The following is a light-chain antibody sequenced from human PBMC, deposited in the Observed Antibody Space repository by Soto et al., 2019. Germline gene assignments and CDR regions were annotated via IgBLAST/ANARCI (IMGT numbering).Light chain of an antibody. CDR2: DND. CDR3: GTWESYLSVGV. J-gene: IGLJ2*01. Sequence: QSVLTQLPSVSAAPGQTVTISCSGGGSNIGSNSVSWYQQVPGTTPKLLLYDNDKRPSGIPDRFSGSKSGTSATLGITGLQTADEADYYCGTWESYLSVGVFGGGTQLTV. V-gene: IGLV1-51*01. CDR1: GSNIGSNS.